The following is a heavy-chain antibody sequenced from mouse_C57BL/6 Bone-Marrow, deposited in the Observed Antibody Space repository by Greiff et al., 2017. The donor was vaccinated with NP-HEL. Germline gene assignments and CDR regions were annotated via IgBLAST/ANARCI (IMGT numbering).Heavy chain of an antibody. Sequence: EVKLQESGAELVKPGASVKLSCTASGFNIKDYYMHWVKQRTEQGLEWIGRIDPEDGETKYAPKFQSKATITADTSSNTAYLQLSSLTSEDTAVYYCARSASYYSNYGPYWGQGTSVTVSS. V-gene: IGHV14-2*01. CDR2: IDPEDGET. CDR1: GFNIKDYY. D-gene: IGHD2-5*01. CDR3: ARSASYYSNYGPY. J-gene: IGHJ4*01.